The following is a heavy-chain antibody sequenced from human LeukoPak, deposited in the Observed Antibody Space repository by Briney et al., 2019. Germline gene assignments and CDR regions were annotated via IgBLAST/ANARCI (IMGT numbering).Heavy chain of an antibody. CDR1: GGSISSYY. V-gene: IGHV4-59*07. CDR3: ASEVSGRFGY. CDR2: IYYSGST. J-gene: IGHJ4*02. Sequence: PSDTLSLTCTVSGGSISSYYWNWIRQPPGKGLEWIGYIYYSGSTNYNPSLRSRVTISVDTSKNQFSLRLGSVTAADTAVYYCASEVSGRFGYWGQGTLVTVSS. D-gene: IGHD6-25*01.